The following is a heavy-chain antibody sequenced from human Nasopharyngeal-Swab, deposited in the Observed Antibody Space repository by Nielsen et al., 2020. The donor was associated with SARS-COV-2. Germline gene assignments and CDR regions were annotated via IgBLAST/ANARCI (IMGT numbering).Heavy chain of an antibody. CDR3: ARRGRYCSSTSCYAEHFDY. J-gene: IGHJ4*02. Sequence: VRQMRGRGQAWMGIIYPGASDTIYPPPFQGQVTISADKSISTAYLQWSSLKASDTAMYYCARRGRYCSSTSCYAEHFDYWGQGTLVTVSS. CDR2: IYPGASDT. V-gene: IGHV5-51*01. D-gene: IGHD2-2*01.